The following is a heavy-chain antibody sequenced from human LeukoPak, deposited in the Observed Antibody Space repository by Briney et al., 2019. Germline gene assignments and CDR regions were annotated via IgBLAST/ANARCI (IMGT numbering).Heavy chain of an antibody. D-gene: IGHD3-16*01. J-gene: IGHJ4*02. CDR1: GFTFSSYG. Sequence: GGSLRLSCAASGFTFSSYGIHWVRQAPGKGLEWVAFIQYDGSNEYYADSVKGRFTVSRDNSKNTLYLQMNSLRAEDTAVYYCAKTVITFGGAEYYFDYWGQGTLVTVSS. CDR3: AKTVITFGGAEYYFDY. V-gene: IGHV3-30*02. CDR2: IQYDGSNE.